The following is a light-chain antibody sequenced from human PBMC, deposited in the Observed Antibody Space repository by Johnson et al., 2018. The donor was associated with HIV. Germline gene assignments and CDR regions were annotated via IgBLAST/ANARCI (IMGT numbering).Light chain of an antibody. CDR2: ENN. V-gene: IGLV1-51*02. Sequence: HSVLTQPPSVSAAPGQKVTISCSGSSSNIGNNYVSWYQQLPGTAPKLLIYENNKRPSGIPDRFSGSKSGTSATLGITGLQTGDEADYYCGTWDSSLSGVFGTGTKVT. J-gene: IGLJ1*01. CDR1: SSNIGNNY. CDR3: GTWDSSLSGV.